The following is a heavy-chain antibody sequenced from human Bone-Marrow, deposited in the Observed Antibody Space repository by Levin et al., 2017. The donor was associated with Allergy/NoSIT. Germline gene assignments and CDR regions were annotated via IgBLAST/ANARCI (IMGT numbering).Heavy chain of an antibody. CDR3: GREEGGSGWYTVDY. CDR1: GFTFSTYA. D-gene: IGHD6-19*01. CDR2: IRGSGSRI. Sequence: LPGGSLRLSCAASGFTFSTYAMDWVRQAPGKGLEWVSAIRGSGSRIYYAGSVKGRFTVSRDNSRNTLYLQMNNLRGEDTAIYYCGREEGGSGWYTVDYWGRGTLVTVSS. V-gene: IGHV3-23*01. J-gene: IGHJ4*02.